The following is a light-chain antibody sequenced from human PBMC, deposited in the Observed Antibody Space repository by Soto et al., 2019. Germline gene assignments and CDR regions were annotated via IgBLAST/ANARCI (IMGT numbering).Light chain of an antibody. CDR2: GAS. Sequence: EIVLTQSPGTLSLSPGERATLSCRASQSVSSSYLAWYQQKPGQAPRLLIYGASSRATGIPDRFSGSGSGTDFTLTISRLEPEDFATYYCQQYYSYPRLTFGGGTKVEIK. CDR1: QSVSSSY. CDR3: QQYYSYPRLT. J-gene: IGKJ4*01. V-gene: IGKV3-20*01.